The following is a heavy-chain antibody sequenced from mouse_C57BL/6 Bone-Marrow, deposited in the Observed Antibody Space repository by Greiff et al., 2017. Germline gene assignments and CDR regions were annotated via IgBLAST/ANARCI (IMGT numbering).Heavy chain of an antibody. CDR2: IDPSDSYT. D-gene: IGHD1-1*01. CDR3: AREGFITTVPFAY. Sequence: QVQLQQSGAELVMPGASVKLSCKASGYTFTSYWMHWVKQRPGQGLEWIGEIDPSDSYTNYNQKFKGKSTLTVDKSSSTAYMQLSSLTSEDSAVYDCAREGFITTVPFAYWGQGTMVTVSA. CDR1: GYTFTSYW. V-gene: IGHV1-69*01. J-gene: IGHJ3*01.